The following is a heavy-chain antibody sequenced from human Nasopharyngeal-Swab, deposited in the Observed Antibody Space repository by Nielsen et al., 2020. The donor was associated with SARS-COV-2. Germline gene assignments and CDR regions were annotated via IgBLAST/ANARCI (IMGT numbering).Heavy chain of an antibody. D-gene: IGHD4-17*01. CDR3: AKVGNDYGDYWFDP. CDR1: GFTFSSYA. CDR2: LSGSGGNT. Sequence: GESLKISWAASGFTFSSYAMSWVRQAPGKGLEWVSALSGSGGNTYYADAVKGRFTISRDNSKNTLYLQMNSLRAEDTAVYYCAKVGNDYGDYWFDPWGQGTLVTVSS. V-gene: IGHV3-23*01. J-gene: IGHJ5*02.